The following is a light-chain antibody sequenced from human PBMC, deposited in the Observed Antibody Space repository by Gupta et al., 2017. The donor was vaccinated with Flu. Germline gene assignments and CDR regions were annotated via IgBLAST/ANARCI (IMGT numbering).Light chain of an antibody. V-gene: IGKV3-15*01. CDR2: DAS. J-gene: IGKJ4*01. CDR3: QQYDDWPS. CDR1: QSVSSS. Sequence: VSPGERATLSCRASQSVSSSLAWYQQKPGQAPRLLIYDASTRATGVPARFSGSGSGTEFTLTISSLQSEDFALYCCQQYDDWPSFGGGTTVGIK.